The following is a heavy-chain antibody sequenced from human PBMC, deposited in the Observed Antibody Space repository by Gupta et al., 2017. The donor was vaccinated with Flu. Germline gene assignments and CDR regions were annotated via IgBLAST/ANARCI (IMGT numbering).Heavy chain of an antibody. CDR1: GSSFTRGYY. D-gene: IGHD4-23*01. CDR3: ARGYAGSPYFFDY. CDR2: VYRRGTT. J-gene: IGHJ4*02. Sequence: QLQVQESGPGLVKPSATVSLTCAVSGSSFTRGYYWGCIRQTPGKGLEWIGSVYRRGTTEYNPSLKGGVTISVDTSKNQVSLKLTSVTAADTAVYYGARGYAGSPYFFDYWGQGTLVTVSS. V-gene: IGHV4-38-2*01.